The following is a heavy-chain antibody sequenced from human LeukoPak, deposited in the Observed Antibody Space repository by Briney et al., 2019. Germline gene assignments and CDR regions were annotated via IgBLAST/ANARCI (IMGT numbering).Heavy chain of an antibody. Sequence: GGSLRLSCAASGFTFSNYNMNWVRQAPGKGLEWVSAISGSGGSTYYADSVKGRFTISRDNSKNTLYLQMNSLRAEDTAVYYCAKDLSWEFDYWGQGTLVTVSS. J-gene: IGHJ4*02. CDR2: ISGSGGST. V-gene: IGHV3-23*01. D-gene: IGHD1-26*01. CDR3: AKDLSWEFDY. CDR1: GFTFSNYN.